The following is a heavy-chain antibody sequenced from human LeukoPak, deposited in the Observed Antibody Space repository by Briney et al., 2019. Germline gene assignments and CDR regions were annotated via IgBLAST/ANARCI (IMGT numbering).Heavy chain of an antibody. J-gene: IGHJ4*02. CDR3: ARLDRPGIAAVGG. V-gene: IGHV4-59*01. D-gene: IGHD6-13*01. CDR2: IYYSGST. Sequence: PSETLSLTCTVSGGSISSYYWSWIRQPPGKGLEWIGYIYYSGSTNYNPSLKSRVTISVDTSKNQFSLKLSSVTAADTAVYYCARLDRPGIAAVGGWGQGTLVTVSS. CDR1: GGSISSYY.